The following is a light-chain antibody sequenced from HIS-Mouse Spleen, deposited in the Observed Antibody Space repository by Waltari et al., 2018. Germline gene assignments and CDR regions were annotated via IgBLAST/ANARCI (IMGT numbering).Light chain of an antibody. CDR2: KDS. J-gene: IGLJ2*01. CDR1: ALPKQY. CDR3: QSADSSGTYSVV. Sequence: SYELTQPPSVSVSPGQTARITCSGDALPKQYAYWYQKKPGQAPVPVIYKDSERPSGIPERFSGSSSGTTVTLTISGVQAEDEADYYCQSADSSGTYSVVFGGGTKLTVL. V-gene: IGLV3-25*03.